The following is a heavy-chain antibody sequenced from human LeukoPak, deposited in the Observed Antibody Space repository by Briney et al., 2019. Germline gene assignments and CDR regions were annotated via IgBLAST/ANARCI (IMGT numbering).Heavy chain of an antibody. CDR3: ARDGYCSGGSCCFLAPFDY. CDR1: GYTFTSYG. D-gene: IGHD2-15*01. J-gene: IGHJ4*02. V-gene: IGHV1-18*01. Sequence: GASVKVSCRASGYTFTSYGISWVRQAPGQGLEWMGWISAYNGNTNYAQKLQGRVTMTTDTSTSTAYMELRSLRSDDTAVYYCARDGYCSGGSCCFLAPFDYWGQGTLVTVSS. CDR2: ISAYNGNT.